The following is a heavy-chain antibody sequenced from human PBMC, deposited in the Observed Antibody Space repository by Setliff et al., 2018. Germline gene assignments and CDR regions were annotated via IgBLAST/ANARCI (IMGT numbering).Heavy chain of an antibody. D-gene: IGHD3-3*01. CDR1: GGSFSDYY. V-gene: IGHV4-34*01. Sequence: PSETLSLTCAVYGGSFSDYYWGWIRQSPGKRPEWIAEINQSGNTNYNPSLNSRVSVSVDTPTNQFSLKVFSVTAADTAVYYCAGGLPGDYDFNCFDTWGQGALVTVSS. CDR3: AGGLPGDYDFNCFDT. CDR2: INQSGNT. J-gene: IGHJ5*02.